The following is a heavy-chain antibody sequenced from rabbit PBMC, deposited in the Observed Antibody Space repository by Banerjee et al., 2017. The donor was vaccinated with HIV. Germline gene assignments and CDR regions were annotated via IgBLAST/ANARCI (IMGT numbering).Heavy chain of an antibody. CDR1: GFSFSSSYW. J-gene: IGHJ2*01. Sequence: QSLEESGGDLVKPGASLTLTCTASGFSFSSSYWMSWVRQAPGKGLEWIACIDGGVSGNTYYANWAKGRFTISKTSSTTVTLQMTSLTAADTATYFCARAGSGYATGAFDPWGQGTLVTVS. CDR3: ARAGSGYATGAFDP. V-gene: IGHV1S40*01. CDR2: IDGGVSGNT. D-gene: IGHD8-1*01.